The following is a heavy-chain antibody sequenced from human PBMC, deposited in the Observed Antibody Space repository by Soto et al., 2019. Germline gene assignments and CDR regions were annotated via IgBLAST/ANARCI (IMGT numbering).Heavy chain of an antibody. Sequence: EVRLLESGGGLVQPGGSQRVSCRASGFTFSSYAMAWVRRAPGKGLEWVSGISGTGGTTYYADSVKGRFIISRDNAKNSLYLQMISLGVEDTAVYYCARDRTNGLYSNDAFDIWGQGTMVTVSS. J-gene: IGHJ3*02. CDR3: ARDRTNGLYSNDAFDI. D-gene: IGHD4-4*01. CDR2: ISGTGGTT. CDR1: GFTFSSYA. V-gene: IGHV3-23*01.